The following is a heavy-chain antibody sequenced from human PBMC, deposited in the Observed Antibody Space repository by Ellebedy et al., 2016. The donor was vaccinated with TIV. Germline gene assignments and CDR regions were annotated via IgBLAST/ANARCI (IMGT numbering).Heavy chain of an antibody. CDR1: GDSISSSNW. CDR3: AKENYGMDL. Sequence: MPSETLSLTCAVSGDSISSSNWWSWVRQPPGKGMEWIGEIWHSGSTNYNPSLKSRVSMSVDKSTNQFSLNLNSVSAADTAVYYCAKENYGMDLWGQGTTVIVSS. J-gene: IGHJ6*02. CDR2: IWHSGST. V-gene: IGHV4-4*02.